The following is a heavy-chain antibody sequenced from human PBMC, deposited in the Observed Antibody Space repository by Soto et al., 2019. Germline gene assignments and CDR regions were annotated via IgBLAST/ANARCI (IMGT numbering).Heavy chain of an antibody. CDR3: AKDFRRRGIPNWFDP. D-gene: IGHD2-21*01. CDR1: GFTYDDYA. J-gene: IGHJ5*02. Sequence: PGGSLRLSCTASGFTYDDYAMHWLRQAPGKGLEWVSTISWNSATILYADSVKGRFTISRDNAKNSLYLQMNSLRPEDTAFYYCAKDFRRRGIPNWFDPWGQGTLVTVSS. V-gene: IGHV3-9*01. CDR2: ISWNSATI.